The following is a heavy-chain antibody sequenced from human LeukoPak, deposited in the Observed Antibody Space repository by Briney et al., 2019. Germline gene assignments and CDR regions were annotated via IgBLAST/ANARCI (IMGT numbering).Heavy chain of an antibody. J-gene: IGHJ4*02. CDR1: GGSITTYY. CDR2: IYYSGST. CDR3: ARGQWLPVFDF. D-gene: IGHD3-22*01. Sequence: SETLSLTCTVSGGSITTYYWSWIRQPPGKGLEWIGYIYYSGSTNYNPSLKSRVTISVDTSKNQFSLKLSSVTAADTAVYYCARGQWLPVFDFWGQGTLVTVSS. V-gene: IGHV4-59*08.